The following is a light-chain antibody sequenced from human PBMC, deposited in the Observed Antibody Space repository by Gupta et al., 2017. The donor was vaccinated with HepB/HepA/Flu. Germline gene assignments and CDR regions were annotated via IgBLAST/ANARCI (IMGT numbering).Light chain of an antibody. CDR3: LQRLEFPYT. V-gene: IGKV2-40*01. CDR2: TLS. Sequence: DIVMTQTPLSLPVTPGEPASISCRASQSLLNSDDGNTYLDWYLQKPGQSPHLLTYTLSSRASGVPDRVSGSGSGTYFTLKISWVEAEDVGVYYCLQRLEFPYTFGQGTKLEI. CDR1: QSLLNSDDGNTY. J-gene: IGKJ2*01.